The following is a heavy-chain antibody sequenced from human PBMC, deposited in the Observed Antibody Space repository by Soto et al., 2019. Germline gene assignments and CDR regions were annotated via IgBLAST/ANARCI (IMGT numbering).Heavy chain of an antibody. CDR3: ARRKYYDSSGYYYWFDP. J-gene: IGHJ5*02. D-gene: IGHD3-22*01. CDR1: GGSISSGGYS. Sequence: QLQLQESGSGLVKPSQTLSLTCAVSGGSISSGGYSWSWIRQPPGKGLEWIGYIYHSGSTYYNPSHKSRVTISVDRSKNQFSLKLSSVTAADTAVYYCARRKYYDSSGYYYWFDPWGQGTLVTVSS. V-gene: IGHV4-30-2*01. CDR2: IYHSGST.